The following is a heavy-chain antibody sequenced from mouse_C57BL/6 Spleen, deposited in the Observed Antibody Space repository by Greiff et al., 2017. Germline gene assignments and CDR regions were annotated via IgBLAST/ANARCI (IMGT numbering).Heavy chain of an antibody. J-gene: IGHJ3*01. V-gene: IGHV14-1*01. D-gene: IGHD1-1*01. Sequence: VQLQQSGAELVRPGASVKLSCTASGFNIKDYYMHWVKQRPEQGLEWIGRIDPEDGDTEYAPKFQGKDTMTADTSSNTAYLQLSSLTSEDTAVYYCTYYYGSSAWFAYWGQGTLVTVSA. CDR3: TYYYGSSAWFAY. CDR2: IDPEDGDT. CDR1: GFNIKDYY.